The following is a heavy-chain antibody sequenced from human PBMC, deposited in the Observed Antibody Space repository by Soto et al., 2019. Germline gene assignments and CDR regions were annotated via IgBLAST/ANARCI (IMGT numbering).Heavy chain of an antibody. CDR1: GYTFSNYC. CDR3: ARSSGGDFGIIIEGSNWFDP. CDR2: INPHGGST. D-gene: IGHD3-3*01. V-gene: IGHV1-46*01. J-gene: IGHJ5*02. Sequence: GSVKVSCKTSGYTFSNYCITWVRQSPGRPLEWMGVINPHGGSTKYAQKFQGRVTMTRDTSRSTVYMELRSLRSDDTAIYYCARSSGGDFGIIIEGSNWFDPWGQGTLVTVSS.